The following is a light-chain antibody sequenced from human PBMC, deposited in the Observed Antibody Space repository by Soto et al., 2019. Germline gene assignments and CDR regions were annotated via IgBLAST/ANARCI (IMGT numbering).Light chain of an antibody. CDR2: AAS. J-gene: IGKJ4*01. Sequence: DSQMTQSPSSLSASVGDRVTITCRASQSIGTYVNWYQQKPGKAPKLLIYAASTLQNEVPSRFTGSGSRTDFTLTINSLQPEDFATYYCQQSYTTRPTFGGGTKVEIK. CDR3: QQSYTTRPT. CDR1: QSIGTY. V-gene: IGKV1-39*01.